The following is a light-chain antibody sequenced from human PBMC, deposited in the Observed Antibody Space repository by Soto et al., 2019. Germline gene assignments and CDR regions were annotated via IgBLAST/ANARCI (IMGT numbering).Light chain of an antibody. CDR3: QKYSSVPV. CDR1: QDIRNF. J-gene: IGKJ3*01. Sequence: DIQMTQSPTSLSASVGDRVTITCRASQDIRNFVAWYQQKSGKAPKLLIYAASTLQSGVPSRFSCSGSGTEFTLTINSLQPEDVATYSCQKYSSVPVFGPGTKVEIK. CDR2: AAS. V-gene: IGKV1-27*01.